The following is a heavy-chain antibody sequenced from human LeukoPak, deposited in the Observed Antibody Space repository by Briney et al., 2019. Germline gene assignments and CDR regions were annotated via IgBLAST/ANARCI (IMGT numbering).Heavy chain of an antibody. Sequence: SGTLSPTCALSGGSSIGYHWSFVRESPGEGLEWIAETNHRGGTNYDPSLKSLATISIDTSKNQFSLKLRSVTAADTAVYYSARDPTTEETVPYYFDDWGEGTLVTVSS. D-gene: IGHD4-23*01. J-gene: IGHJ4*02. CDR2: TNHRGGT. CDR1: GGSSIGYH. V-gene: IGHV4-34*01. CDR3: ARDPTTEETVPYYFDD.